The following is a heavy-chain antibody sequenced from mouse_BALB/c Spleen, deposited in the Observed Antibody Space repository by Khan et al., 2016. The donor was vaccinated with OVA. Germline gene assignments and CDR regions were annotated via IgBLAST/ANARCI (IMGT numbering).Heavy chain of an antibody. CDR2: INPGNSDT. V-gene: IGHV1-5*01. D-gene: IGHD1-2*01. J-gene: IGHJ3*01. CDR3: ARGGYNSFAY. Sequence: VQLKESGTVLARPGTSVKMSCKASGYSFTSYLIHWVKQRPGQGLEWIGGINPGNSDTSYNQKFKDKAKLTAGTSANTAYLELSSLTNEDTAVYYCARGGYNSFAYWGQGTLVTVSA. CDR1: GYSFTSYL.